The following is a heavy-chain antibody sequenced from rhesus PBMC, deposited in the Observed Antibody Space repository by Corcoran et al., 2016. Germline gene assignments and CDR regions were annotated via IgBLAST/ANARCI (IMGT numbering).Heavy chain of an antibody. J-gene: IGHJ4*01. CDR3: ARETMAAAATFDY. V-gene: IGHV4-122*02. CDR1: GGSISSGYYY. CDR2: IPYSGST. D-gene: IGHD6-25*01. Sequence: QVQLQESGPGLVKPSETLSLTCAVSGGSISSGYYYWSWIRQPPEKELEWMGYIPYSGSTSYNPSLTSRVTISRDTSKNQFSLKLSAVTAADTAVYYYARETMAAAATFDYWGQGVLVTVSS.